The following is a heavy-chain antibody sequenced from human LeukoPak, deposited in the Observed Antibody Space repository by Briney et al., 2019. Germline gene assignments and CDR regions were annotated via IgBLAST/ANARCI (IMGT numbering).Heavy chain of an antibody. CDR3: AREKARFGEFINWFDP. J-gene: IGHJ5*02. V-gene: IGHV3-7*01. CDR1: GFTFSSYW. D-gene: IGHD3-10*01. CDR2: IKQDGSEK. Sequence: GGSLRLSCAASGFTFSSYWMSWVRQAPGKGLEWVANIKQDGSEKYYVDSVKGRFTISRDNAKNSLYLQMNSLRAEDTAVYYCAREKARFGEFINWFDPWGQGTLVTVSS.